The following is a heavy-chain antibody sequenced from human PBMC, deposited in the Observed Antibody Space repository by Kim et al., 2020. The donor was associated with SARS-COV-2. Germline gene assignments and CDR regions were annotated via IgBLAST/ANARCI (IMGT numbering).Heavy chain of an antibody. J-gene: IGHJ5*02. CDR3: ARRALGYCSGGSYHDAIDP. Sequence: SETLSHTCTVSGGSISSYYWSWIRQPPGKGLEWIGYIYYSGSTNYNPSLKSRVTISVDTSKNQFSLKLSSVTAADTAVYYCARRALGYCSGGSYHDAIDPWGQGTLVTVSS. D-gene: IGHD2-15*01. CDR2: IYYSGST. V-gene: IGHV4-59*08. CDR1: GGSISSYY.